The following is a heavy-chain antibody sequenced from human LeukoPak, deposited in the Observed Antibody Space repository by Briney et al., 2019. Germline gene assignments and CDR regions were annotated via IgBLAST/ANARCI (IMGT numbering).Heavy chain of an antibody. Sequence: GASVKVSCKASGYTFTSYGISWVRQAPGQGLEWMGWISAYNGNTNYAQKLQGRVTMTTDTSTSTAYMELRSLRSDDTAVYYCARVKMGYDSSGYYYYFDCWGQGTLVTVSS. CDR2: ISAYNGNT. CDR1: GYTFTSYG. J-gene: IGHJ4*02. V-gene: IGHV1-18*01. D-gene: IGHD3-22*01. CDR3: ARVKMGYDSSGYYYYFDC.